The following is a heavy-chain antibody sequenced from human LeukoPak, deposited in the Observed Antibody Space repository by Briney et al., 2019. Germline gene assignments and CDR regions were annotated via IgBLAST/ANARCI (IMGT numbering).Heavy chain of an antibody. D-gene: IGHD1-20*01. CDR3: ARAYGKWNDVYFYAFDL. V-gene: IGHV3-74*01. Sequence: PGGSLRLSCAASGFIFSSYWMHWVRHAPGKGLVWVSRINTDGSSTSYADSVKGRFTISRDNAKNTLYLQMNSLRAEDTALYYCARAYGKWNDVYFYAFDLWGQGTMVTVSS. J-gene: IGHJ3*01. CDR2: INTDGSST. CDR1: GFIFSSYW.